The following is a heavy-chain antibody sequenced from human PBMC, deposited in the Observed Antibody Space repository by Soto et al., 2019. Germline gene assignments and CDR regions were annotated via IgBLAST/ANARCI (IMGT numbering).Heavy chain of an antibody. J-gene: IGHJ6*02. Sequence: QVQLQESGPGLVKPSQTLSLTCTVSGGSISSGGDYWSWIRQHPGKGLEWIGYISYSGSTYYNPSLRSRVTISVDKSKNQFSLKLSSVTAADTAVYYCARVRGGATIVYYYGMDVWGQGTTVTVSS. CDR2: ISYSGST. CDR1: GGSISSGGDY. CDR3: ARVRGGATIVYYYGMDV. D-gene: IGHD5-12*01. V-gene: IGHV4-31*03.